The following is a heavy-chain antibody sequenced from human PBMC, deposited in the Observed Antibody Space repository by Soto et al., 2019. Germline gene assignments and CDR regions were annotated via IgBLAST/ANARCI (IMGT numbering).Heavy chain of an antibody. Sequence: SETLSLTCAVYGGSFSGYYWSWIRQPPGKGLEWIGEINHSGSTNYNPSLKSRVTISVGTSKNQFSLKLSSVTAADTAVYYCARAASSSHFISLSWVDVCGQGTTVTVSS. CDR1: GGSFSGYY. D-gene: IGHD6-6*01. V-gene: IGHV4-34*01. CDR2: INHSGST. J-gene: IGHJ6*02. CDR3: ARAASSSHFISLSWVDV.